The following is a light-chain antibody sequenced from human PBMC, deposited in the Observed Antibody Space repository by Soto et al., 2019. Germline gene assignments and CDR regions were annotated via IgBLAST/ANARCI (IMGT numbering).Light chain of an antibody. J-gene: IGKJ4*01. V-gene: IGKV3-20*01. CDR2: GAS. Sequence: EIVLTQSPGTLSLSPGERATLSCRASQSVSSTYLAWYRHKPGQAPRLLIYGASSRATGIPDRFSGSGSGTDFTLTISRLEPEDFAVYYCQQYGSSTLTFGGGTKVDIK. CDR1: QSVSSTY. CDR3: QQYGSSTLT.